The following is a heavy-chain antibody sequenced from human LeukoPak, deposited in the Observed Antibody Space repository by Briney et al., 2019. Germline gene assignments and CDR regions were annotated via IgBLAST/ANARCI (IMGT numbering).Heavy chain of an antibody. CDR2: INPNSGGA. CDR3: ARGSLKSSADGFDF. CDR1: GYTFSDYY. J-gene: IGHJ3*01. Sequence: ASVKVSCKASGYTFSDYYMHWVRQAPGQGLECMGWINPNSGGANYAQSFQGRVALTRDTSITTAYMEVSRLTSNDTAVYYCARGSLKSSADGFDFWGQGTMVTVS. V-gene: IGHV1-2*02.